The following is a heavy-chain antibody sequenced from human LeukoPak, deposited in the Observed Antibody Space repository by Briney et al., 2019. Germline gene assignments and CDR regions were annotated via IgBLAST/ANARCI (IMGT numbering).Heavy chain of an antibody. V-gene: IGHV1-8*01. D-gene: IGHD6-19*01. CDR3: ARVRSSGGHFDY. J-gene: IGHJ4*02. CDR2: MNPNSGNT. Sequence: ASVKVSCKASGYTFTSYDINWVRQATGQGLEWMGWMNPNSGNTGYAQKFQGRVTMTRNTSISTAYMELSRLRSDDTAVYYCARVRSSGGHFDYWGQGTLVTVSS. CDR1: GYTFTSYD.